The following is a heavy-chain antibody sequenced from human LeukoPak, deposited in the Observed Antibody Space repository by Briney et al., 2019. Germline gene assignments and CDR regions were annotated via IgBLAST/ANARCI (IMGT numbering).Heavy chain of an antibody. D-gene: IGHD2-15*01. CDR2: IYTRGST. J-gene: IGHJ3*02. CDR1: GGSINNYY. CDR3: ARGRYCSADICSGGDAFDI. V-gene: IGHV4-4*07. Sequence: SETLSLTCTVSGGSINNYYWSWIRQPAGKGLEWIGRIYTRGSTNYNPSLKSRVTMSVDTSKNQFSLKLSSVTAADTAVYYCARGRYCSADICSGGDAFDIWGQGTMDSVSS.